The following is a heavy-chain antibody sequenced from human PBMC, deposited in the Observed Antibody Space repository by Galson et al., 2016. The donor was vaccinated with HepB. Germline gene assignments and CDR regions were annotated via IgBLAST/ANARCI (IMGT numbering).Heavy chain of an antibody. J-gene: IGHJ3*02. CDR1: GFTFSSYG. CDR3: ARDFLRPTGALDI. CDR2: ISSSSSYI. Sequence: SLRLSCAASGFTFSSYGMNWVRQAPGKGLEWVSSISSSSSYINYADSVKGRFNISRDNAKNSLNLQMNSLRAEDTAVYYCARDFLRPTGALDIWGQGTMVTVSS. V-gene: IGHV3-21*01.